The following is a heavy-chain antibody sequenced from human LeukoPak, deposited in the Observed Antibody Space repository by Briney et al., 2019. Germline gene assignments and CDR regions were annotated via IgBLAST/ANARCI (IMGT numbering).Heavy chain of an antibody. V-gene: IGHV3-43*02. D-gene: IGHD3-22*01. Sequence: GGSLRLSCAASGFTFDDYAMHWGRQAPGKGLEWVSLISGDGRSTYFADSVKGRFTISRDNSKNSLYLQMNSLRTEDTALYYCAKVYRYYDSSCQHWGQGTLVTVSS. CDR3: AKVYRYYDSSCQH. J-gene: IGHJ1*01. CDR1: GFTFDDYA. CDR2: ISGDGRST.